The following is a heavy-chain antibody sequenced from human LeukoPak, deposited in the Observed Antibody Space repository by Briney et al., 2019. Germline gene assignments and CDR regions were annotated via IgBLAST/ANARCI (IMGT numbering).Heavy chain of an antibody. D-gene: IGHD3-16*01. J-gene: IGHJ3*01. CDR1: GDSISDFY. Sequence: SETLSLTCTVSGDSISDFYWSWIRQPAGKGLEWIGRIYASGSTNYNPSLKTRVTLSVDRSKNQFSLSLNSVTAADTAMCYCARDWGTWHAFDLWGRGTMVTVSS. V-gene: IGHV4-4*07. CDR3: ARDWGTWHAFDL. CDR2: IYASGST.